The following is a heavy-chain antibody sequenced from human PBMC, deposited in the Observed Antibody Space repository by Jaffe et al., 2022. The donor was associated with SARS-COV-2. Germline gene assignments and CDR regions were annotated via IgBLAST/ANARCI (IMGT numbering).Heavy chain of an antibody. V-gene: IGHV3-23*01. CDR3: ARFSGEYSYGHAEFYYYYYGMDV. Sequence: EVQLLESGGGLVQPGGSLRLSCAASGFTFSSYAMSWVRQAPGKGLEWVSAISGSGGSTYYADSVKGRFTISRDNSKNTLYLQMNSLRAEDTAVYYCARFSGEYSYGHAEFYYYYYGMDVWGQGTTVTVSS. CDR1: GFTFSSYA. D-gene: IGHD5-18*01. CDR2: ISGSGGST. J-gene: IGHJ6*02.